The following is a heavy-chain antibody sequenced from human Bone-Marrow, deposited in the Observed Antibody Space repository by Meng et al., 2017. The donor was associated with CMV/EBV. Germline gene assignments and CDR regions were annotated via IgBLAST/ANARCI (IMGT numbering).Heavy chain of an antibody. Sequence: ETLSLTCAASGFTFSSYSMNWVRQAPGKGLEWVSSISSSSSYIYYADSVKGRFTISRDNAKNSLYLQMNSLRAEDTAVYYCAREANYYDTPYGMDVWGQGTTVTVSS. D-gene: IGHD3-22*01. CDR1: GFTFSSYS. CDR2: ISSSSSYI. J-gene: IGHJ6*02. CDR3: AREANYYDTPYGMDV. V-gene: IGHV3-21*01.